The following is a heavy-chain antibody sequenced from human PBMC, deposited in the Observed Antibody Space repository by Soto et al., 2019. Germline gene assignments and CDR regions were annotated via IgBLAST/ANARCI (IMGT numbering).Heavy chain of an antibody. CDR1: GYTFTAYA. D-gene: IGHD3-16*02. CDR2: INPANGNT. J-gene: IGHJ4*02. V-gene: IGHV1-3*01. CDR3: TRSAISPYGGLIGPFDY. Sequence: GASVKVSCKATGYTFTAYAMHWVRQAPGQRLEWMGWINPANGNTKYSQKFQGRLTITSDTSAKTVYMELSSLTSEDTAMYYCTRSAISPYGGLIGPFDYWGQGNLVTVSS.